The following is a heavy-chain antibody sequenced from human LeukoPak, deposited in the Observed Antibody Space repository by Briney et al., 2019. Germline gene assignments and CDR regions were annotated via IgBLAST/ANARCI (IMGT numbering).Heavy chain of an antibody. D-gene: IGHD5-24*01. J-gene: IGHJ4*02. CDR3: ARNRDGYNSFDY. CDR2: ICYSGSS. CDR1: GGSINNGGYY. Sequence: SQTLSLTCTVSGGSINNGGYYWSWIRQHPGKGLEWIGYICYSGSSYYNPSLRSRVTISVDTSKNHFSLKLSSVTAADTAVYYCARNRDGYNSFDYWGQGTLVTVSS. V-gene: IGHV4-31*03.